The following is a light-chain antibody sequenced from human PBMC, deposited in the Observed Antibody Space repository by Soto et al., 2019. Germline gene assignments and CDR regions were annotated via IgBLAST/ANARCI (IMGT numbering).Light chain of an antibody. CDR1: QSVSSY. J-gene: IGKJ3*01. CDR2: DAS. Sequence: VLTQSPDTLSFSPGEIATLSFRASQSVSSYLAWYQQKPGQAPRLLIYDASNRATGIPARFSGSGSGTDFTLTISSLEPEDFAVYYCQQRSNWPPTFGPGTKVDIK. V-gene: IGKV3-11*01. CDR3: QQRSNWPPT.